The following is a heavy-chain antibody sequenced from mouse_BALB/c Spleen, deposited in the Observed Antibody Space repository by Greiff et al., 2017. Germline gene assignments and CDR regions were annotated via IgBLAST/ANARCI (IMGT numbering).Heavy chain of an antibody. Sequence: QVQLQQSGAELMKPGASVKISCKATGYTFSSYWIEWVKQRPGHGLEWIGGILPGSGSTNYNEKFKGKATFTADTSSNTAYMQLSSLTSEDSAVYYCARNYRYDSWYFDVWGAGTTVTVSS. V-gene: IGHV1-9*01. CDR1: GYTFSSYW. J-gene: IGHJ1*01. CDR3: ARNYRYDSWYFDV. CDR2: ILPGSGST. D-gene: IGHD2-14*01.